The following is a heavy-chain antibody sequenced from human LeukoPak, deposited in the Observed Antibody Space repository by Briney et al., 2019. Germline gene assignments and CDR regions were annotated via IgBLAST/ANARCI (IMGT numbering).Heavy chain of an antibody. CDR2: IKQDGSEK. CDR1: GFTFSSYW. D-gene: IGHD4-17*01. Sequence: SGGSLRLSCAASGFTFSSYWMSWVRQAPGKGLEWVANIKQDGSEKYYVDSVKGRFTISRDNAKNSLYLQMNSLRAEDTAVYYCVRQYGPRHFDHWGQGTLVTVSS. J-gene: IGHJ4*02. CDR3: VRQYGPRHFDH. V-gene: IGHV3-7*01.